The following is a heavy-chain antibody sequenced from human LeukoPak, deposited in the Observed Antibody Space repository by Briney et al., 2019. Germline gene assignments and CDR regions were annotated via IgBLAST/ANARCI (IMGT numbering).Heavy chain of an antibody. J-gene: IGHJ4*02. CDR1: GYTFSDHY. Sequence: ASVKVSCKPSGYTFSDHYMHWVRQAPGQGLEWMGWINPNSGGTNYAQKFQGRVTMTRDTSISTAYMELSRLRSDDTAVYYCARDSKMATPGGDYWGQGTLVTVSS. V-gene: IGHV1-2*02. CDR3: ARDSKMATPGGDY. D-gene: IGHD5-24*01. CDR2: INPNSGGT.